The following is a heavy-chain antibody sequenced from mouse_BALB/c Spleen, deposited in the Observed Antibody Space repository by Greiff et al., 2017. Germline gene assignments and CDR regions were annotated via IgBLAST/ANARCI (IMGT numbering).Heavy chain of an antibody. Sequence: EVKLMESGGGLVQPGGSRKLSCAASGFTFSSFGMHWVRQAPEKGLEWVAYISSGSSTIYSADTVKGRFTISRDNPKNTLFLQMTSLRSEDTAMYYCARSREGAMDYWGQGTSVTVSS. J-gene: IGHJ4*01. CDR1: GFTFSSFG. V-gene: IGHV5-17*02. CDR3: ARSREGAMDY. CDR2: ISSGSSTI.